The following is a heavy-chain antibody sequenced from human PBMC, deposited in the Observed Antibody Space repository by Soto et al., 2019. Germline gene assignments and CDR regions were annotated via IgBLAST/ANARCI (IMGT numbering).Heavy chain of an antibody. CDR3: ARVHDNYGDDY. J-gene: IGHJ4*02. CDR1: GGSFSGYY. CDR2: INHSGST. V-gene: IGHV4-34*01. D-gene: IGHD4-17*01. Sequence: SETLSLTCAVYGGSFSGYYWSWIRQPPGKGLEWIGEINHSGSTNYNPSLKSRVTISVDTSKNQFSLKLSSVTAADTAVYYCARVHDNYGDDYWGQGTLVTVSS.